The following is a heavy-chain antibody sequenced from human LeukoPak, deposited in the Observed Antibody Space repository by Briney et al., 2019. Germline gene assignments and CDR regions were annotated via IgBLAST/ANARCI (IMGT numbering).Heavy chain of an antibody. CDR3: AREGSGHPWYYYYYMDV. D-gene: IGHD3-10*01. CDR1: GYTFTSYG. V-gene: IGHV1-18*01. CDR2: ISAYNGNT. Sequence: ASVKVSCKASGYTFTSYGISWVRQAPGQGLEWMGWISAYNGNTNYAQKLQGRVTMTTDTSTSTAYMELRSLRSDDTAVYYCAREGSGHPWYYYYYMDVWGKGTTVTVSS. J-gene: IGHJ6*03.